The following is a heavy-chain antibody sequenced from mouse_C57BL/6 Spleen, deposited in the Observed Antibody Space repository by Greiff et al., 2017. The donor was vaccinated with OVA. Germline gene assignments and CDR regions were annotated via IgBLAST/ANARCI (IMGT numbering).Heavy chain of an antibody. Sequence: QVQLKESGAELVKPGASVKISCKASGYAFSSYWMNWVKQRPGKGLEWIGQIYPGDGDTNYNGKFKGKATLTADKSSSTAYMQLSSLTSEDSAVYFCARDYYGSRRYFDVWGTGTTVTVSS. D-gene: IGHD1-1*01. J-gene: IGHJ1*03. CDR1: GYAFSSYW. V-gene: IGHV1-80*01. CDR3: ARDYYGSRRYFDV. CDR2: IYPGDGDT.